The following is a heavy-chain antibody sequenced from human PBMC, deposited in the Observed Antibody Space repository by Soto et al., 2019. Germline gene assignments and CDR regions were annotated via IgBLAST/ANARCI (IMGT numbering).Heavy chain of an antibody. Sequence: SVKVSCKASGGTFSSHAISWVRQAPGQGLEWMGGIIPFFKATNYAQKFQGRVTITADDSTSTAYMDLYSLRSEETDVYYCARDVSLNYYDGTFYDYAMDVWGQGPTFTVSS. CDR3: ARDVSLNYYDGTFYDYAMDV. J-gene: IGHJ6*02. D-gene: IGHD3-16*01. CDR2: IIPFFKAT. V-gene: IGHV1-69*13. CDR1: GGTFSSHA.